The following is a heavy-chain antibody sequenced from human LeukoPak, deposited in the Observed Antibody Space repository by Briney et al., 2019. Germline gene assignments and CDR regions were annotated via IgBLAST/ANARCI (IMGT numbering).Heavy chain of an antibody. V-gene: IGHV4-34*01. Sequence: SETLSLTCAVSGGSFSVYYWSWIRQPPGKGLEWIGEINHSGSTNYNPSLKSRVTISVDTSKNQFSLKLSSVTAADTAVYYCATYSSRTIDYWGQGTLVTVSS. CDR3: ATYSSRTIDY. J-gene: IGHJ4*02. D-gene: IGHD6-13*01. CDR1: GGSFSVYY. CDR2: INHSGST.